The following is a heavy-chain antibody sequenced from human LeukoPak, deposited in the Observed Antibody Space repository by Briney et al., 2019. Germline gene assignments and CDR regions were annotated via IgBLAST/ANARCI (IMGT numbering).Heavy chain of an antibody. CDR3: ARDQTWGWGYSYFDL. CDR1: GGSISGYY. D-gene: IGHD7-27*01. J-gene: IGHJ2*01. Sequence: PSETLSLTCTVSGGSISGYYWSWIRQPARKGLEWIGRIYTSGTTNYNPSLKSRVTMSVDTPKNQFSLELDSVTAADTAVYYCARDQTWGWGYSYFDLWGRGTLVTVSS. V-gene: IGHV4-4*07. CDR2: IYTSGTT.